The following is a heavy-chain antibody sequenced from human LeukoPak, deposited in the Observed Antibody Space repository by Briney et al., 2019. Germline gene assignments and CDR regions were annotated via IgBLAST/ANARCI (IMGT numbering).Heavy chain of an antibody. CDR2: IYYSGST. V-gene: IGHV4-59*01. CDR1: GGSISSYY. J-gene: IGHJ4*02. D-gene: IGHD6-19*01. CDR3: ARDSYSSGHPALDY. Sequence: SETLSLTCTVSGGSISSYYWSWIRQPPGKGLEWIGYIYYSGSTNYNPSLKSRVTISVDTSKNQFSLKLSSVTAAVTAVYYCARDSYSSGHPALDYWGQGTLVTVSS.